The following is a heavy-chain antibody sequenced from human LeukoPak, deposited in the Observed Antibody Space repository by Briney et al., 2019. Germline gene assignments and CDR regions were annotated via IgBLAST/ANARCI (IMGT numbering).Heavy chain of an antibody. D-gene: IGHD3-9*01. V-gene: IGHV4-59*01. Sequence: SETLSLTCSVSGGSISSYYWSWIRQPPGKGLEWIGYIYYSGSTNYNPSLKSRVIISVDTSKNQFSLKLSSVTAADTAVYYCASYRVLRYFDWAPKNWYFDLWGRGTLVTVSS. CDR3: ASYRVLRYFDWAPKNWYFDL. J-gene: IGHJ2*01. CDR2: IYYSGST. CDR1: GGSISSYY.